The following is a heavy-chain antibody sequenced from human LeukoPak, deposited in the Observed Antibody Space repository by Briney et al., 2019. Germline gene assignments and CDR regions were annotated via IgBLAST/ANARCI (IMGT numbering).Heavy chain of an antibody. CDR3: AREVFPGYPGVIDY. D-gene: IGHD6-25*01. J-gene: IGHJ4*02. V-gene: IGHV3-21*01. CDR2: IGSSSSYI. CDR1: GFTFSDYG. Sequence: NPGGSLRLSCAASGFTFSDYGMNWVRQAPGRGLEWVSSIGSSSSYIYYADSVKGRFTISRDNAKNSLYLQMNSLRAEDTAVYYCAREVFPGYPGVIDYWGQGTLVTVSS.